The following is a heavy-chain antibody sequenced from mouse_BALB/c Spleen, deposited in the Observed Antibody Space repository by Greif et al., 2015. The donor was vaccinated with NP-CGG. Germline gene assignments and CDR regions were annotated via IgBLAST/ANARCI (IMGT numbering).Heavy chain of an antibody. V-gene: IGHV1-67*01. CDR1: GYTFTDYA. CDR3: ARGDYYYGSSYYYAMGY. CDR2: ISTYSGNT. Sequence: QVQLQQSGPELVRPGVSVKISCKGSGYTFTDYAMHWVKQSHAKSLEWIGVISTYSGNTNYNQKFKGKATMTVDKSSSAAYMELARLTSEDSAIYYCARGDYYYGSSYYYAMGYWGQGTSVTVAS. J-gene: IGHJ4*01. D-gene: IGHD1-1*01.